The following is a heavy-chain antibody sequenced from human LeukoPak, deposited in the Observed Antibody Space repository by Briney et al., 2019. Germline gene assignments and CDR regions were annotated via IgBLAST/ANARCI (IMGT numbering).Heavy chain of an antibody. V-gene: IGHV3-74*01. Sequence: GGSLRLSCAASGFTFSSYWMHWVRQAPGKGLVWVPRIYGDESITNYADSVKGRFTISRDNAKHTLYLQMNSLRAEDTAVYYCAREVGSGNSDRYFDSWGQGTLVTVSS. D-gene: IGHD3-10*01. CDR2: IYGDESIT. J-gene: IGHJ4*02. CDR1: GFTFSSYW. CDR3: AREVGSGNSDRYFDS.